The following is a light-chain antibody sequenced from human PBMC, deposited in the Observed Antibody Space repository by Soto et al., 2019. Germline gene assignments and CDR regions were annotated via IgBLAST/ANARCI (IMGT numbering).Light chain of an antibody. CDR2: GAA. Sequence: EIVWTQSPGTLSLSPGERATLSCRATASVDSNYLACYQQKPGQAPRLLIYGAASRATGNPDRFSGSGSGTDFILTISRLDPEDSAVYYCQQSSDSPPTFGHGTKVEIK. CDR1: ASVDSNY. J-gene: IGKJ1*01. CDR3: QQSSDSPPT. V-gene: IGKV3-20*01.